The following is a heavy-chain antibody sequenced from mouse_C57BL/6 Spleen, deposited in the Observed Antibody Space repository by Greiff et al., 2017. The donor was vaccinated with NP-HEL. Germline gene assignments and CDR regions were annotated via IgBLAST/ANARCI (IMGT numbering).Heavy chain of an antibody. J-gene: IGHJ2*01. CDR3: ARGGTAQDY. Sequence: QVQLQQSGPELVKPGASVKISCKASGYAFSSSWMNWVKQRPGKGLEWIGQIYPGDGDTNYNGKFKGKATLTADKSSSAAYMQLSSLTSEDSAVYFCARGGTAQDYWGQGTTLTVSS. CDR1: GYAFSSSW. V-gene: IGHV1-82*01. D-gene: IGHD3-2*02. CDR2: IYPGDGDT.